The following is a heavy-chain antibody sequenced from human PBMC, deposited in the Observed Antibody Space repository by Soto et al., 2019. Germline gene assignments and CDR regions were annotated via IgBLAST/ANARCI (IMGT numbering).Heavy chain of an antibody. CDR2: IIPIFGTA. Sequence: AVQVSCKXSAGTFRSYSISRVGQAPGQGVEWMGGIIPIFGTANYAQQFQGRVTTTADKSTSTAYMELSSLRSQETAVYYCARGGELSSSMIVVVTPYNAFDIWGQGTMVTVSS. D-gene: IGHD3-22*01. V-gene: IGHV1-69*06. J-gene: IGHJ3*02. CDR3: ARGGELSSSMIVVVTPYNAFDI. CDR1: AGTFRSYS.